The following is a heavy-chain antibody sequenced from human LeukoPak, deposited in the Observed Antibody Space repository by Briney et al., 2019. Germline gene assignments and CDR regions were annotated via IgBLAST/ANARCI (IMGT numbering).Heavy chain of an antibody. J-gene: IGHJ4*02. D-gene: IGHD5-12*01. V-gene: IGHV3-64D*08. CDR3: VKEMGDSGYYAVDY. Sequence: GGSLRLSCSASGFTFSSYAMHWVRHAPAKGLEFVSAISSNGGSTYYADSVKGRFTISRDNSKNTLYLQMSSLRPEDTAVYYCVKEMGDSGYYAVDYWGQGTLVTVSS. CDR1: GFTFSSYA. CDR2: ISSNGGST.